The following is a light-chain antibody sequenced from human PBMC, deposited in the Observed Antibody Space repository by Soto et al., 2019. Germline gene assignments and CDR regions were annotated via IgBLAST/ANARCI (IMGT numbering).Light chain of an antibody. J-gene: IGKJ1*01. CDR3: QQYGSSPPWT. Sequence: EIVLTQSPGTLSLSPGERATLSCRASQSNSSSFLAWYQQKPGQSPRLLIYGAYSRATGIPDRFSGSGSGTDFTLTIRRLEPEDFAVYYCQQYGSSPPWTFGQGTKVEIK. CDR2: GAY. CDR1: QSNSSSF. V-gene: IGKV3-20*01.